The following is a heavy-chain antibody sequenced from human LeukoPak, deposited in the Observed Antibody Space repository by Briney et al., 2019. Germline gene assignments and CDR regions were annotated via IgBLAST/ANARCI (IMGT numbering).Heavy chain of an antibody. CDR3: ARVNIAAADTGYFDL. V-gene: IGHV1-2*04. CDR1: GYTFTGYY. Sequence: GASVKVSCKASGYTFTGYYMHWVRQAPGQGLEWMGWINPNSGGTNYAQKFQGWVTMTRDTSISTAYMELSRLRSDDTAVYYCARVNIAAADTGYFDLWGRGTLVTVSS. CDR2: INPNSGGT. D-gene: IGHD6-13*01. J-gene: IGHJ2*01.